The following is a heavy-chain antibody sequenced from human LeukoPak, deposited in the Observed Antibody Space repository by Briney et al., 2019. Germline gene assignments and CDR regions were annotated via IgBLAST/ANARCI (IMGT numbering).Heavy chain of an antibody. D-gene: IGHD6-13*01. V-gene: IGHV4-34*01. CDR2: INHSGST. CDR1: GGSFSGYY. Sequence: SETLSLTCGVSGGSFSGYYWNWIRQPPGKGLEWIGEINHSGSTNYNPSLKSRVTISVDTSQKQFSLRLSSVTAVDTAVYYCARGRYLTTGGGAAAGFLDYWGQGTLVTVSS. CDR3: ARGRYLTTGGGAAAGFLDY. J-gene: IGHJ4*02.